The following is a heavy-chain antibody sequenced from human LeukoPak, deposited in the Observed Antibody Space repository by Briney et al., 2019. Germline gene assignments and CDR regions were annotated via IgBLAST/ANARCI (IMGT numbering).Heavy chain of an antibody. Sequence: GSLRLSCAASGFTFSGSAMHWVRQASGKGLEWVGRIRSKANSYATAYAASVKGRFTISRDDSKNTAYLQMNSLKTEDTAVYYCTRHAGYDSSGYYTGYWGQGTLVTVSS. D-gene: IGHD3-22*01. CDR1: GFTFSGSA. CDR3: TRHAGYDSSGYYTGY. V-gene: IGHV3-73*01. CDR2: IRSKANSYAT. J-gene: IGHJ4*02.